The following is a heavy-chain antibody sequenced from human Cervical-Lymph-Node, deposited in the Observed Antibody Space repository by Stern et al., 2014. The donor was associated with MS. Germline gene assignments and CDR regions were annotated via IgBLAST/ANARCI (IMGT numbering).Heavy chain of an antibody. CDR3: ASQI. J-gene: IGHJ3*02. Sequence: DQLVESGGGVVQPGRSLRLSCAASGFIFSNYAMHWVRQPPGEGLEWVAVVSSDGANTYFADSVKGRFTISRDNSKNPLYLQMNSLKIEDTAIYYCASQIWGQGTMVTVSS. V-gene: IGHV3-30*01. CDR1: GFIFSNYA. CDR2: VSSDGANT.